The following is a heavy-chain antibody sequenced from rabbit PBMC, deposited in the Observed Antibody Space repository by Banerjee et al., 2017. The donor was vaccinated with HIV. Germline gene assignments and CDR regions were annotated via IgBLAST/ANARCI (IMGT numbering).Heavy chain of an antibody. CDR3: GRDRDGDAGYGSLAL. CDR2: IFAGSSGST. Sequence: QSLEESGGDLVKPGASLTLTCTASWLDFSSNYWICWVRQAPGKGLEWIACIFAGSSGSTYYASWAKGRFTISTFSSTTVTLQMTSLTAADTATYFCGRDRDGDAGYGSLALWGQGTLVTVS. V-gene: IGHV1S40*01. D-gene: IGHD6-1*01. J-gene: IGHJ4*01. CDR1: WLDFSSNYW.